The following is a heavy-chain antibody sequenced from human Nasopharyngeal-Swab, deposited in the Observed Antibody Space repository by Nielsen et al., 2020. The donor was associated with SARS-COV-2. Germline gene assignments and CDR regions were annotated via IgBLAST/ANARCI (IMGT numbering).Heavy chain of an antibody. V-gene: IGHV5-51*01. CDR2: IYPGDSDT. J-gene: IGHJ5*02. CDR3: AKTYYYGSGRTIWFDP. D-gene: IGHD3-10*01. CDR1: GYSFSNYW. Sequence: GESLKISCKGSGYSFSNYWIAWVRQMPGKGLEWMGIIYPGDSDTRYSPSFQGQVTISADKSISTVYLRWSSLKASDTAMYYCAKTYYYGSGRTIWFDPWGQGTFVTVSS.